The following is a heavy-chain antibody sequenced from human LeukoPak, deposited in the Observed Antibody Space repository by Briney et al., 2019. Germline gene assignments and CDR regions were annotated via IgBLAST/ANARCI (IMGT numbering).Heavy chain of an antibody. CDR3: ASRDAATDLHAFDI. CDR2: INPTSSNT. Sequence: ASVKVSCKASGYTFTSYDINWVRQAPGQGLEWMGIINPTSSNTIYAQKFQGRVTMTSDTSTSTVYVQLSSLKSDDTAVYYCASRDAATDLHAFDIWGQGTMVTVSS. V-gene: IGHV1-46*01. CDR1: GYTFTSYD. D-gene: IGHD6-13*01. J-gene: IGHJ3*02.